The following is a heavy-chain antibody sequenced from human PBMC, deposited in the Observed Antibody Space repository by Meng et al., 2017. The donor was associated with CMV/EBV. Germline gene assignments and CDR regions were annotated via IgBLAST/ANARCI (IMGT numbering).Heavy chain of an antibody. Sequence: SETLSLTCTVSGGSISSYYWSWIRQPPGKGLEWIGYIYYSGSTNYNPSLKSRVTISVDTSKNQFSLQLSSVTAADTAVYYCARDLPGGWFDPWGQGTLVTVSS. CDR2: IYYSGST. CDR3: ARDLPGGWFDP. D-gene: IGHD1-14*01. V-gene: IGHV4-59*01. CDR1: GGSISSYY. J-gene: IGHJ5*02.